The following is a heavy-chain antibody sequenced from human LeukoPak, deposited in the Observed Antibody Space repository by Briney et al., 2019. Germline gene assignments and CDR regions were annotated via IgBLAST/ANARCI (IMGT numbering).Heavy chain of an antibody. V-gene: IGHV4-61*09. J-gene: IGHJ5*02. CDR2: IYSGGST. Sequence: SETLSLTCTVSGGSISSGSYYWSWIRQPAGKGLEWIGHIYSGGSTNYNPSLKSRVTISVDTSKNQFSLKLSSVTAADTAVYYCARDQSSSGWNNWFDPWGHGTLVTVSS. CDR3: ARDQSSSGWNNWFDP. D-gene: IGHD6-19*01. CDR1: GGSISSGSYY.